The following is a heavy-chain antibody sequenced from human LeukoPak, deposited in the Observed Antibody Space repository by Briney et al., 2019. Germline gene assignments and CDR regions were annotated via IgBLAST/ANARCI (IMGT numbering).Heavy chain of an antibody. CDR3: ATAAYNRSPCD. CDR1: GFTFRFYW. J-gene: IGHJ4*02. Sequence: GGSLRLSCAACGFTFRFYWMFGVRQAPGKGLVWVSHIDGDGSSTTYADPVKGRFTISRDNAKKTLYLQLRSLRGEDTAVYYCATAAYNRSPCDWGPGTLVTVSS. V-gene: IGHV3-74*01. CDR2: IDGDGSST. D-gene: IGHD1-14*01.